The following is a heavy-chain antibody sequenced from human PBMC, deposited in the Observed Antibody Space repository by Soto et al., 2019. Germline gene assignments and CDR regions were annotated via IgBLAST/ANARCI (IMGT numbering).Heavy chain of an antibody. CDR3: ARGGHIAVVTAIFDN. CDR2: IHPSGGGT. Sequence: QVQLVQSGAEVRKPGASVKVSCKPSGYTFNTYYLHWLRQAPGQALEWMGVIHPSGGGTTYAQKFLGRVTVTRDTSTTTVFMELSSLRSDDTAVYYCARGGHIAVVTAIFDNWGQGTLVTVSS. D-gene: IGHD2-21*02. V-gene: IGHV1-46*02. J-gene: IGHJ4*02. CDR1: GYTFNTYY.